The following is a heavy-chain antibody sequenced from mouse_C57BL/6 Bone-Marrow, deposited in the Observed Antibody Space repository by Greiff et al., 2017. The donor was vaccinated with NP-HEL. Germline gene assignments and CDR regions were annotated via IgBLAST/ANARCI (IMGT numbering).Heavy chain of an antibody. CDR1: GFNIKDYY. J-gene: IGHJ4*01. V-gene: IGHV14-2*01. Sequence: VQLQQSGAELVKPGASVKLSCTASGFNIKDYYMHWVKQRTEQGLEWIGRIDPEDGETNYAPKFQGKATITADTSSNTAYLQLSSLTSEDTVVYYCASGRITTVVADYAMDYWGQGNSVTVSS. D-gene: IGHD1-1*01. CDR2: IDPEDGET. CDR3: ASGRITTVVADYAMDY.